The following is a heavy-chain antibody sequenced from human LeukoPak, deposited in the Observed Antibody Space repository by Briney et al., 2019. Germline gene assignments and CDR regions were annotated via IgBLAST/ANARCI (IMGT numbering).Heavy chain of an antibody. J-gene: IGHJ3*02. V-gene: IGHV1-46*01. CDR1: GYTFTSYY. CDR2: INPSGGST. CDR3: ARDPVVVVTGGAFDI. Sequence: ASVKVSCKASGYTFTSYYMHWVRQAPGQRLEWMGIINPSGGSTSYAQKFQGRVTMTRDMSTSTVYMELSSLRSEDTAVYYCARDPVVVVTGGAFDIWGQGTMVTVSS. D-gene: IGHD2-21*02.